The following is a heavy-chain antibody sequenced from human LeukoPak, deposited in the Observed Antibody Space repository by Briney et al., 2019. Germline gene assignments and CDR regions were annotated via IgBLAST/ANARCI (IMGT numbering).Heavy chain of an antibody. V-gene: IGHV3-23*01. CDR1: GFTFSSYA. Sequence: PGGSLRLSCAASGFTFSSYAMGRVRQAPGKGLEWVSAISGSGGSTYYADSVKGRFTISRDNSKNTLYLQMNSLRAEDTAVYYCAKDRGHYGAALDYWGQGTLVTVSS. CDR3: AKDRGHYGAALDY. CDR2: ISGSGGST. J-gene: IGHJ4*02. D-gene: IGHD4-17*01.